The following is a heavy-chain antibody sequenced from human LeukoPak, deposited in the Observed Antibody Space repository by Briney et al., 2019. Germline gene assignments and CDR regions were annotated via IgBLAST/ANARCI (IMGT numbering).Heavy chain of an antibody. D-gene: IGHD4-17*01. J-gene: IGHJ2*01. Sequence: SETLSLTCSVSDGSISSSSYDWGWIRQPPGKGLEWIGSIYYSGNTHYNPSLKSRLTISVDRSKNQFSLRLSSVTAADTAVYYCARDYGGYKYFDLWGRGTLVTVSS. CDR3: ARDYGGYKYFDL. V-gene: IGHV4-39*07. CDR2: IYYSGNT. CDR1: DGSISSSSYD.